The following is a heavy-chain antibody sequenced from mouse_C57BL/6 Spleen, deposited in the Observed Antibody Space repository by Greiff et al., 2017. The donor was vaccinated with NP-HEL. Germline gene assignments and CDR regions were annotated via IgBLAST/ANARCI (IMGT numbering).Heavy chain of an antibody. CDR1: GYTFTDYY. V-gene: IGHV1-26*01. J-gene: IGHJ4*01. CDR3: ARGGSGDYAMDY. D-gene: IGHD3-2*02. CDR2: INPNNGGT. Sequence: EVQLQQSGPELVKPGASVKISCKASGYTFTDYYMNWVKQSHGKSLEWIGDINPNNGGTSYNQKFKGKATLTVDKSSSTAYMELRSLTSEDSAVYYCARGGSGDYAMDYWGQGTSVTVSS.